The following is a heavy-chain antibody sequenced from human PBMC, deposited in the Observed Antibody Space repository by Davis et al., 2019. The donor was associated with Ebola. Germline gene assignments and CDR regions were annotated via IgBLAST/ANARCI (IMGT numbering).Heavy chain of an antibody. Sequence: MPSETLSLTCAAYGESFSSYYWTWLRQPPGEGLEWLGEISHRGSTKYNPSLKSRGVISIDTSKNQFSLQLRSLSAADTAIYYCAGVETARFVWGQGTMVTVSS. V-gene: IGHV4-34*01. CDR1: GESFSSYY. CDR2: ISHRGST. CDR3: AGVETARFV. J-gene: IGHJ3*01. D-gene: IGHD2-21*02.